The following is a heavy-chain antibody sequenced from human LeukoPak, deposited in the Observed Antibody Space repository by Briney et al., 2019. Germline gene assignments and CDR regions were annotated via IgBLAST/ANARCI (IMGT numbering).Heavy chain of an antibody. D-gene: IGHD5-18*01. Sequence: SETLSLTCTVSGGSISSSSAYWGWIRQPPGKGLEWIGSIYYSKNTYYNPSLKSRVTISAETSKNQFSLTLGSVSPTDTAVCYCVPHRGFSYGYFDYWGQGTLVTVSS. CDR2: IYYSKNT. CDR3: VPHRGFSYGYFDY. J-gene: IGHJ4*02. V-gene: IGHV4-39*01. CDR1: GGSISSSSAY.